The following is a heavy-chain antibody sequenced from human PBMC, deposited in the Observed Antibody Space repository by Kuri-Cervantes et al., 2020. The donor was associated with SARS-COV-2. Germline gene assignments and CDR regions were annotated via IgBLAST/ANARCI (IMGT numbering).Heavy chain of an antibody. CDR2: MYINGIT. CDR1: GASISGFY. J-gene: IGHJ5*02. CDR3: AKDRRDYGDYYGLDP. V-gene: IGHV4-4*07. D-gene: IGHD4-17*01. Sequence: SETLSLTCTVSGASISGFYWSWIRQPAGKGLEWIGRMYINGITNYNPSLESRLTMSIDTSKNKFSLTLRSVTAADTAVYYCAKDRRDYGDYYGLDPWGQGTLVTVSS.